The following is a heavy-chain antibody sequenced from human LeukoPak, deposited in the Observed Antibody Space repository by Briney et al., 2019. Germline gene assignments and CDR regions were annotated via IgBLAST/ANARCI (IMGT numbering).Heavy chain of an antibody. D-gene: IGHD2/OR15-2a*01. CDR3: ARDGCSTTSCFDY. CDR2: IWYDGTKK. V-gene: IGHV3-33*01. Sequence: GTSLRLSCAASGFTFSDYGFHWVRPAPGKGLERVAVIWYDGTKKYYADSVKGRFTISRDDSKNTLDLQMNSLRAVDTAVYYCARDGCSTTSCFDYWGQGALVTVSS. J-gene: IGHJ4*02. CDR1: GFTFSDYG.